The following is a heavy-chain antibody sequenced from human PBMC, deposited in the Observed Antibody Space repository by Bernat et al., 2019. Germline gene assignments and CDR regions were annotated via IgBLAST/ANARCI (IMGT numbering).Heavy chain of an antibody. Sequence: EVQLVESGGGLVQPGGSLRFSCAASGFTFSSYAMHWVGQAQGKGLEYVSAISSNGGSTYYANSVKGRFTISRDNSKNTLYLQMGSLRAEDMAVYYCARDGVLASYDYWGQGTLVTISS. CDR2: ISSNGGST. D-gene: IGHD3-3*01. CDR3: ARDGVLASYDY. J-gene: IGHJ4*02. V-gene: IGHV3-64*01. CDR1: GFTFSSYA.